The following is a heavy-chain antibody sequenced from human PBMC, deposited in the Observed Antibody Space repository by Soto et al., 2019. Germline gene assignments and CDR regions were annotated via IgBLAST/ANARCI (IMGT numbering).Heavy chain of an antibody. J-gene: IGHJ4*02. D-gene: IGHD2-8*01. CDR2: IRGSSSSI. Sequence: GGSLRLSCAASGFTFSSYSMNWVRQAPGKGLEWVSFIRGSSSSIYYADSVKGRFTISRDNAKNSLYLQMNSLRAEDTAVYYCAKVPLYCTNGVCYGLDYWGQGTLVNVSS. CDR1: GFTFSSYS. V-gene: IGHV3-21*04. CDR3: AKVPLYCTNGVCYGLDY.